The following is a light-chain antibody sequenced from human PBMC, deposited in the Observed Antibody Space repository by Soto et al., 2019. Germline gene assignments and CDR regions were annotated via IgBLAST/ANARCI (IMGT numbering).Light chain of an antibody. J-gene: IGKJ5*01. CDR2: DAS. CDR1: QDLNKN. CDR3: QQYESLPLT. V-gene: IGKV1-33*01. Sequence: DIQMTQAPSSLSASVGDRVTITCQASQDLNKNLIWYQQKPGKAPKLLIYDASDLETGVPSRFSGSGSGTGFTFTISSLQPEDFATNYCQQYESLPLTFGQGTRLEIK.